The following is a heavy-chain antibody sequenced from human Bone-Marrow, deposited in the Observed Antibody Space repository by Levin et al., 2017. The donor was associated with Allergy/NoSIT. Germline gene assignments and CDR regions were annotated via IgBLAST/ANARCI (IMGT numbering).Heavy chain of an antibody. CDR2: IKYDGSDK. CDR3: ARDEGYGYGY. CDR1: GFTFSDYW. J-gene: IGHJ4*02. V-gene: IGHV3-7*01. D-gene: IGHD5-18*01. Sequence: LGESLKISCAASGFTFSDYWMTWVRQAPGKGLEWVASIKYDGSDKFYADSVKGRFTISRDNAKNSLFLQTDSLRVDDTAVYYCARDEGYGYGYWGQGTLVTVSS.